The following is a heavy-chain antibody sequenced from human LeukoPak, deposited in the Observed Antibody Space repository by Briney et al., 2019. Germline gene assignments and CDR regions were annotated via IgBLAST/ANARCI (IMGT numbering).Heavy chain of an antibody. Sequence: GGSLRLSCAASGFTFSSYWMTWARQAPGKGLEWVANIKQDGSEKYYVDSVKGRFTISRDNAKNSLYLQMNSLRAEDTAVYYCARTTMVRGVMGTYFDYWGQGTLVTVSS. CDR2: IKQDGSEK. CDR3: ARTTMVRGVMGTYFDY. CDR1: GFTFSSYW. J-gene: IGHJ4*02. V-gene: IGHV3-7*01. D-gene: IGHD3-10*01.